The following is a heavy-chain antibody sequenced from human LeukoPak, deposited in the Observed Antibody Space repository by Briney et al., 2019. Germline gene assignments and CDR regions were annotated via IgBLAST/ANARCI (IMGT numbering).Heavy chain of an antibody. D-gene: IGHD3-10*01. V-gene: IGHV4-59*11. CDR3: ARGNYYYGSGSYFRFDY. J-gene: IGHJ4*02. CDR1: GGSIDNHY. Sequence: PSETLSLTCSVSGGSIDNHYWSWIRQPPGKGLDWIGYMYYSGSTNYNPSLKGRLTISVDTSKNQFSLKLSSVTAADTAVYYCARGNYYYGSGSYFRFDYWGQGTLVTVSS. CDR2: MYYSGST.